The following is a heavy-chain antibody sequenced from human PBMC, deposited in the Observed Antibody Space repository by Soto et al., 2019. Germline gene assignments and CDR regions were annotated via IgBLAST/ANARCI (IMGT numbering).Heavy chain of an antibody. CDR1: GGSIRSYY. D-gene: IGHD6-19*01. CDR3: ARDVASGSGWYGNWFDP. Sequence: SETLSLTCTVSGGSIRSYYWSWIRQPPGKGLEWIGYVYYSGSTNYNPSLKSRVTISVDTSKNQFSLKLSSVTAADTAVYYCARDVASGSGWYGNWFDPWGQGTLVTVSS. V-gene: IGHV4-59*01. CDR2: VYYSGST. J-gene: IGHJ5*02.